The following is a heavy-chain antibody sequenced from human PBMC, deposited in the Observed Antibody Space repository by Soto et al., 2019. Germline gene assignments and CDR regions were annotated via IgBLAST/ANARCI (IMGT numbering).Heavy chain of an antibody. Sequence: SVKVSCKASGGTFSSYAISWVRQAPGQGLEWMGGIIPIFGTANYAQKFQGRVTITADESTSTAYMELSSLRSEDTAVYYCARDVYCSGGSCYSGWFDPWGQGTLVTV. J-gene: IGHJ5*02. CDR3: ARDVYCSGGSCYSGWFDP. CDR1: GGTFSSYA. CDR2: IIPIFGTA. D-gene: IGHD2-15*01. V-gene: IGHV1-69*13.